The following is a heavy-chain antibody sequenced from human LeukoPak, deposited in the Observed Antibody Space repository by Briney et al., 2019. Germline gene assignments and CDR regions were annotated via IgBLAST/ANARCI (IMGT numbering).Heavy chain of an antibody. CDR2: ISYDGINK. V-gene: IGHV3-30*18. J-gene: IGHJ3*02. D-gene: IGHD3-3*01. Sequence: GRSLRLSCAASGFTFNTFGMHWVRQDPGKGLEWVAVISYDGINKYYADSVKGRFTISRDNSKNTLYLQMNRLRAEDTAVFYCAKDLSAFGSGLVYHAFDIWGKGTTVTVSS. CDR3: AKDLSAFGSGLVYHAFDI. CDR1: GFTFNTFG.